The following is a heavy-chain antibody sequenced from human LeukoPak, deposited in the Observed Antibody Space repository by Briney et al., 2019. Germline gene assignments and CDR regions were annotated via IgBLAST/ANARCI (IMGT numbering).Heavy chain of an antibody. Sequence: EPSETLSLTCSVSGGSLSSGDYYWSWMRQPPGKGLECIGDLYYSVSTYYKPSRKSRVGISVDTSKNQFSLKLSSVAAADTAVYYCARDIAAAGDDYWGQGTMVTVSS. CDR3: ARDIAAAGDDY. V-gene: IGHV4-30-4*01. CDR1: GGSLSSGDYY. D-gene: IGHD6-13*01. J-gene: IGHJ4*02. CDR2: LYYSVST.